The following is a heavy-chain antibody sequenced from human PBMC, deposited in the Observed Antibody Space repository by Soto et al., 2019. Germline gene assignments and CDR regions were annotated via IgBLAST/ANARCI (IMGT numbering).Heavy chain of an antibody. D-gene: IGHD6-6*01. V-gene: IGHV4-39*01. CDR1: GGSISSSSYY. CDR3: IAARLFRWFDP. J-gene: IGHJ5*02. Sequence: LEPLSLTCTVSGGSISSSSYYWGWIRQPPGKGLEWIGSIYYSGSTYYNPSLKSRVTISVDTSKNQFSLKLSSVTAADTAVYSCIAARLFRWFDPWGQGTLVTVSS. CDR2: IYYSGST.